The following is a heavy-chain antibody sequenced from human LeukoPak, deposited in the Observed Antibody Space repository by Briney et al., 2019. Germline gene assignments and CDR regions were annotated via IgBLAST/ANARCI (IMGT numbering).Heavy chain of an antibody. V-gene: IGHV4-59*01. CDR1: GGSISSYY. J-gene: IGHJ4*02. CDR3: ARGAVWSGSQTRNFDY. Sequence: SETLSLTCTVSGGSISSYYWSWIRQPPGKGLEWIGYIYYSGSTNYNPSLKSRVTISVDTSKNQFSLKLSSVTAADTAVYYCARGAVWSGSQTRNFDYWGQGTLVTVSS. CDR2: IYYSGST. D-gene: IGHD3-3*01.